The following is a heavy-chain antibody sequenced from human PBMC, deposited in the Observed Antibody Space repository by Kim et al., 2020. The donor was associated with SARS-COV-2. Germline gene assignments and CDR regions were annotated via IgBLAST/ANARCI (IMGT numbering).Heavy chain of an antibody. CDR3: AKDIHVAGSKYYFDY. CDR1: GFTFDDYA. V-gene: IGHV3-9*01. Sequence: GGSLRLSCAASGFTFDDYAMHWVRQAPGKGLEWVSGISWNSGSIGYADSVKGRFTISRDNAKNSLYLQMNSLRAEDTALYYCAKDIHVAGSKYYFDYWGQGTLVTVSS. J-gene: IGHJ4*02. CDR2: ISWNSGSI. D-gene: IGHD6-19*01.